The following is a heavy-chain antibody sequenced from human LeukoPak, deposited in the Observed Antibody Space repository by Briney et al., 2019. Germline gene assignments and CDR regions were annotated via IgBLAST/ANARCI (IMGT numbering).Heavy chain of an antibody. CDR1: GYTFTSYG. J-gene: IGHJ4*02. Sequence: ASVKVSCKASGYTFTSYGISWVRQAPGQGLEWMGWISAYNGNTNYAQKLQGRVTMTTDTSTSTAYMELRSLRSDDTAVYYCASQNYYDSSGYYGLDYWGQGTLVTVSS. CDR3: ASQNYYDSSGYYGLDY. V-gene: IGHV1-18*01. D-gene: IGHD3-22*01. CDR2: ISAYNGNT.